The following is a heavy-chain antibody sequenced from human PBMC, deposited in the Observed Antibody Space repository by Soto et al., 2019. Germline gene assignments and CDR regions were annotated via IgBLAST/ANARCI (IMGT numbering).Heavy chain of an antibody. CDR3: ARVPKSPTVTDLYYYYYGMDV. D-gene: IGHD4-4*01. J-gene: IGHJ6*02. CDR2: IIPIFGTA. CDR1: GGTFSSYA. Sequence: ASVKVSCKASGGTFSSYAISWVRQAPGQGLEWMGGIIPIFGTANYAQKFQGRVTITADESTSTAYMELSSLRSEDTAVYYCARVPKSPTVTDLYYYYYGMDVWGQGTTVTVSS. V-gene: IGHV1-69*13.